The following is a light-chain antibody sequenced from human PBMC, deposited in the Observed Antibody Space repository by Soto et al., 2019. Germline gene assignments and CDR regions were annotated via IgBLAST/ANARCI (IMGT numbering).Light chain of an antibody. Sequence: EIVLTQSPGTLSLSPGERATLSCRASQYVGSDFLAWYQQRPGQPPRILIFGASGRATGIPDRFSGSGSGTDFTLTISRLEPEDVGMYYCHQYGSLSWAFGQGTRVEIK. V-gene: IGKV3-20*01. CDR2: GAS. CDR1: QYVGSDF. J-gene: IGKJ1*01. CDR3: HQYGSLSWA.